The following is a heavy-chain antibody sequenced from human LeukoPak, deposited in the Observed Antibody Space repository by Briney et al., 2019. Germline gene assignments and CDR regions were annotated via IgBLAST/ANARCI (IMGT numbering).Heavy chain of an antibody. Sequence: GASVKVSCKASGYTFTSYGISWVRQAPGQGLVWMGWISAYNGNTNYAQKLQGRVTMTTDTSTSTAYMELHSLRSEDTAVYYCARGYSPSIRTTGNDYWGQGTLVTVSS. V-gene: IGHV1-18*01. CDR2: ISAYNGNT. J-gene: IGHJ4*02. CDR1: GYTFTSYG. D-gene: IGHD1-1*01. CDR3: ARGYSPSIRTTGNDY.